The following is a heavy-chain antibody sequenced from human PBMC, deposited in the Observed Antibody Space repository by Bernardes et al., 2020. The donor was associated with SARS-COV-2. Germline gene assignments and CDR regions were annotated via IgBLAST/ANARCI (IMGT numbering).Heavy chain of an antibody. Sequence: SETLSLTRTVSGGSINNNYWSWIRQPPEKELEWIGYIYYTGSTNYNPSLKSRVTMSVDTSKNQFSLRLSSVTAADTAIYYCARYLRNGDYVLDSWGQGTLVTVSS. CDR2: IYYTGST. CDR3: ARYLRNGDYVLDS. D-gene: IGHD2-21*02. J-gene: IGHJ4*02. V-gene: IGHV4-59*01. CDR1: GGSINNNY.